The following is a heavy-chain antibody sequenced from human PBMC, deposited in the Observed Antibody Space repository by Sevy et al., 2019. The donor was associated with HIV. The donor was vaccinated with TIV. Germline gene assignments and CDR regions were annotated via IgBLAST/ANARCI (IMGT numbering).Heavy chain of an antibody. D-gene: IGHD2-2*01. J-gene: IGHJ6*03. Sequence: SETLSLTCTVSGGSISSYYWSWIRQPAGKGLEWIGRIYTSGSTNYNPSLKSRVTMSVDTSKNQFSLKLSSVTAADTAVDYCARDLATRDTYCSSTSCYSRPNHGVYYMDVWGKGTTVTVSS. CDR2: IYTSGST. V-gene: IGHV4-4*07. CDR3: ARDLATRDTYCSSTSCYSRPNHGVYYMDV. CDR1: GGSISSYY.